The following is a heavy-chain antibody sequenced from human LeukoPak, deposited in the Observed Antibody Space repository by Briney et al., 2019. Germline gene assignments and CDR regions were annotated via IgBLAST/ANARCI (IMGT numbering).Heavy chain of an antibody. CDR2: ISYDGSNK. CDR3: AREKEAAAGQTYYFDY. V-gene: IGHV3-30*04. D-gene: IGHD6-13*01. Sequence: GGSLRLSCAASGFTFSSYAMHWVRQAPGKGLEWVAVISYDGSNKYYADSVKGRFTISRDNSKNTLYLQMNSLRAEDTAVYYCAREKEAAAGQTYYFDYWGQGTLVTVSS. J-gene: IGHJ4*02. CDR1: GFTFSSYA.